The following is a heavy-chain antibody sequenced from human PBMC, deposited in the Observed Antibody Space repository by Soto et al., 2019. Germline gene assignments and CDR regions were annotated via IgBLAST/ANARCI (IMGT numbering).Heavy chain of an antibody. J-gene: IGHJ4*02. Sequence: EVPLVESGGDLVKPGGSLRLSCAASGFTFNYAWMSWVRQAPGKGLEWVGRIKSKTDGGTTDYAAPVKGRFTISRDDSKNTVYLQMISLKTEDTAVYYCTTDHSLIDYDPSGYNYWGQGTLVTVSS. CDR1: GFTFNYAW. CDR2: IKSKTDGGTT. CDR3: TTDHSLIDYDPSGYNY. D-gene: IGHD3-22*01. V-gene: IGHV3-15*01.